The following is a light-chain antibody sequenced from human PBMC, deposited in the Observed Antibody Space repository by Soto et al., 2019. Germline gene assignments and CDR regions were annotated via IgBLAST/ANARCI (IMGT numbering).Light chain of an antibody. CDR1: QSVSSTY. V-gene: IGKV3D-20*01. J-gene: IGKJ2*01. CDR3: QHYGSPPFT. Sequence: EIVLTQSPATLSLSPGERATLSCGASQSVSSTYLAWYQQKPGLAPRLLIYDASSRATGIPDRFSGSGSGTDFTLTISRLESEDFAVYYCQHYGSPPFTFGQGTKLEIK. CDR2: DAS.